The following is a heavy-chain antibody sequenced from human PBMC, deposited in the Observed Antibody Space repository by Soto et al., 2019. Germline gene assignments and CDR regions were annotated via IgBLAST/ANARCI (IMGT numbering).Heavy chain of an antibody. D-gene: IGHD2-21*02. CDR2: IDYSGST. CDR1: GGSISSYY. CDR3: ARGIESAIFFSSDWFDP. Sequence: QVQLQESGPGLVKPSETLSLTCTVSGGSISSYYWSWIRQPPGKGLEWIGYIDYSGSTNYNPSLKSRVTISVDTSKNQFSLKLSSVTAADTAVYYCARGIESAIFFSSDWFDPWGQGTLVTVSS. V-gene: IGHV4-59*01. J-gene: IGHJ5*02.